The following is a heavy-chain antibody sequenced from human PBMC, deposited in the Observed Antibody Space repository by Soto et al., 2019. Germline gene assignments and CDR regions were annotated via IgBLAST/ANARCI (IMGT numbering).Heavy chain of an antibody. CDR3: ARDGARIDSSGKFDY. V-gene: IGHV3-33*01. Sequence: QVHLVESGGGVVQPGRSLRLSCVASGFTFSDYGLNWVRQAPGKGLERVAIEWFDGSVDFYADSVKGRFTISRDTSKNTVYLQMSSLGDEDTAIYFCARDGARIDSSGKFDYWGQGAQFTVSS. CDR1: GFTFSDYG. CDR2: EWFDGSVD. J-gene: IGHJ4*02. D-gene: IGHD3-22*01.